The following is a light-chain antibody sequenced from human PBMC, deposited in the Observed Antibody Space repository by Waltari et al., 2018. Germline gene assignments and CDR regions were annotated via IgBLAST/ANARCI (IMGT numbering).Light chain of an antibody. CDR3: QQYNSYSGT. CDR1: QSISSW. CDR2: KAS. Sequence: DIQMTQSPPTLSASVGTRVTITCRASQSISSWLAWYQQKPGKAPKLLIYKASSLESGVPSRFSGSGSGTEFTLTISSLQPDDFATYYCQQYNSYSGTFGQGTKLEIK. V-gene: IGKV1-5*03. J-gene: IGKJ2*01.